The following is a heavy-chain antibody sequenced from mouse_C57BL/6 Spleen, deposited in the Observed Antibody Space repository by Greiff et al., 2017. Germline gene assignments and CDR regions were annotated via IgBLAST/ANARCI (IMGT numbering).Heavy chain of an antibody. CDR3: ARGYYGSTAGAMDY. D-gene: IGHD1-1*01. Sequence: EVQRVESGPGMVKPSQSLSLTCTVTGYSITSGYDWHWIRHFPGNKLEWMGYISYSGSTNYNPSLKSRISITHDTSKNHFFLTLNSVTTEDTATYYCARGYYGSTAGAMDYWGQGTSVTVSS. CDR2: ISYSGST. CDR1: GYSITSGYD. J-gene: IGHJ4*01. V-gene: IGHV3-1*01.